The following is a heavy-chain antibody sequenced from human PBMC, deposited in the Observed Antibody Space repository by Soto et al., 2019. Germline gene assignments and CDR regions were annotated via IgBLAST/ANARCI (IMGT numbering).Heavy chain of an antibody. V-gene: IGHV4-4*02. D-gene: IGHD3-22*01. CDR3: ASTPQNYDSSGYYSFDY. J-gene: IGHJ4*02. CDR2: IYHSGGT. CDR1: GGSISSSNW. Sequence: QVQLQESGPGLVKPSGTLFLTCAVSGGSISSSNWWSWVRQPPGKGLVWIGEIYHSGGTNYNPSLKSQVTISVDKSKTQFSLKLGSVTAADTAVYYCASTPQNYDSSGYYSFDYWGQGTLVTVSS.